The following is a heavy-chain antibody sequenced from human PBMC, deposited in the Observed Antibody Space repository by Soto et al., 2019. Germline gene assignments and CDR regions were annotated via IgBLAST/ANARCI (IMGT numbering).Heavy chain of an antibody. D-gene: IGHD2-2*01. Sequence: KPSETLSLTCSVSGGSISSGGHYWSWIRQHPGKGPEWIGYIYYSGSTYYNPSLKSRVTISVDTSKSQFSLKLSSVTAADTAVYYCARDKHCSSTSCYRGSGSWFDPWGQGTLVTVSS. V-gene: IGHV4-31*03. J-gene: IGHJ5*02. CDR3: ARDKHCSSTSCYRGSGSWFDP. CDR1: GGSISSGGHY. CDR2: IYYSGST.